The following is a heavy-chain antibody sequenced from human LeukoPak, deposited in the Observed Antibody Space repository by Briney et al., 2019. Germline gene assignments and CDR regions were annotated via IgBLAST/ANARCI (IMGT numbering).Heavy chain of an antibody. V-gene: IGHV3-20*04. CDR3: ARPGGSNYYNYMDV. D-gene: IGHD3-16*01. J-gene: IGHJ6*03. Sequence: GGSLRLSCAASGFTFDDYGMSWVRQAPGKGLEWVSGINWNGGSTGYADSVKGRFTISRDNAKNSLYLQMNSLRAEGTALYYCARPGGSNYYNYMDVWGKGTTVTVSS. CDR1: GFTFDDYG. CDR2: INWNGGST.